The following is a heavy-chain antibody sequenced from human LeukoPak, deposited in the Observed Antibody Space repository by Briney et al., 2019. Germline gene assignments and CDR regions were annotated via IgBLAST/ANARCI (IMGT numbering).Heavy chain of an antibody. D-gene: IGHD5-18*01. CDR3: ARAMATRGYSYGFPFDY. J-gene: IGHJ4*02. CDR2: ISSNGGST. CDR1: GFTFSSYA. Sequence: GGSLRLSCAASGFTFSSYAMHWVRHAPGKGLEYVSAISSNGGSTYYANSVKGRFTISRDNSKNTLYLQMGSLRAEDMAVYYCARAMATRGYSYGFPFDYWGQGTLVTVSS. V-gene: IGHV3-64*01.